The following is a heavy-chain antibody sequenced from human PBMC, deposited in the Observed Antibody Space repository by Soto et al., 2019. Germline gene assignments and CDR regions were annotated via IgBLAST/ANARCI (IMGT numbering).Heavy chain of an antibody. D-gene: IGHD3-9*01. CDR3: AATTGYYTSYYYMDV. CDR1: GFTFTNSA. V-gene: IGHV1-58*02. Sequence: QMPLVQSGPEVQNPGTSVKVSCKASGFTFTNSAIQWVRQARGQRLERLGWIVVGSGNTNYAQKFQERLTITRDRSTTTAYMELSSLRSEDTAIYHCAATTGYYTSYYYMDVWGKGTTVTVSS. J-gene: IGHJ6*03. CDR2: IVVGSGNT.